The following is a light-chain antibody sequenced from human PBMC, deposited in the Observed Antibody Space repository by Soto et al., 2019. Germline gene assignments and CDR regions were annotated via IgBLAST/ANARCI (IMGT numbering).Light chain of an antibody. CDR1: QAVTGNY. Sequence: EVVLTQSPDTLSLSPGERATLSCRASQAVTGNYLAWYQQKPGQAPRLLIYGASNRATGIPDRFSGSGAGTDFTLTISRLEPEDFAGYYCQQCGHSLKYTFGQGTQLEIK. V-gene: IGKV3-20*01. J-gene: IGKJ2*01. CDR2: GAS. CDR3: QQCGHSLKYT.